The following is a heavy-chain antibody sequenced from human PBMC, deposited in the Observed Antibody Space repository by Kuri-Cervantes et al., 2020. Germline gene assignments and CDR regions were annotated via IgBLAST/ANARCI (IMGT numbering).Heavy chain of an antibody. CDR2: IIPIFGTA. CDR1: GGTFSSYA. J-gene: IGHJ6*02. CDR3: ASTYCGGDCYSMGYYYYGMDV. D-gene: IGHD2-21*02. Sequence: SVKVSCKASGGTFSSYAISWVRQAPGQGLEWMGGIIPIFGTANYAQKFQGRVTITADESTSTAYMELSSLRSEDTAVYYCASTYCGGDCYSMGYYYYGMDVWGQGTTVTVSS. V-gene: IGHV1-69*13.